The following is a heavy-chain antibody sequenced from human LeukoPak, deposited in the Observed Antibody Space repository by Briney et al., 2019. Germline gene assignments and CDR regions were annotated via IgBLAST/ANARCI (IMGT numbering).Heavy chain of an antibody. CDR3: ARGASPLGC. V-gene: IGHV4-59*01. Sequence: SETLSLTCTVSGGSIGSYYWSWIRQPPGKGLEWIGYIYYSGTTNYNPSLKSRVTISVDTSKNQFSLKLSSVSAADTAVYYCARGASPLGCWGQGTLVTVSS. CDR2: IYYSGTT. CDR1: GGSIGSYY. J-gene: IGHJ4*02. D-gene: IGHD7-27*01.